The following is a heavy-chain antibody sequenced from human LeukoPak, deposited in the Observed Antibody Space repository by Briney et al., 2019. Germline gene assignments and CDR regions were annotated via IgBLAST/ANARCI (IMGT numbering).Heavy chain of an antibody. V-gene: IGHV3-11*01. CDR2: ISSSGSTI. CDR3: ARVFVTYYYDSTYYFDY. D-gene: IGHD3-22*01. J-gene: IGHJ4*02. Sequence: GGSLRLSCAASGFTFSDYYMSWIRQAPGKGLEWVSYISSSGSTIYYADSVKGGFTISRDNAKNSLYLQMNSLRAEDTAVYYCARVFVTYYYDSTYYFDYWGQGTLVTVSS. CDR1: GFTFSDYY.